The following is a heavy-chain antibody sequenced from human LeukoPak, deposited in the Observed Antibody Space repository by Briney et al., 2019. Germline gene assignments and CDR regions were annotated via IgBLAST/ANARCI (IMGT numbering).Heavy chain of an antibody. CDR1: GFTFSSYA. CDR3: ARDRRYFDTGGLGGPDY. Sequence: GGSLRLSCAASGFTFSSYAMSWVRQAPGKGLEWVSAISGSGGSTYYADSVKGRFTISRDNSKNTLYLQTNSLRAEDTAVYYCARDRRYFDTGGLGGPDYWGQGTLVTVSS. J-gene: IGHJ4*02. D-gene: IGHD2-8*02. CDR2: ISGSGGST. V-gene: IGHV3-23*01.